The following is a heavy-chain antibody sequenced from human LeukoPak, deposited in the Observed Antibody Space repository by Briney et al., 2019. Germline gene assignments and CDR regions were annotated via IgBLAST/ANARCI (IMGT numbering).Heavy chain of an antibody. CDR3: TTAERRYYSHDF. Sequence: GGSLRLSCTVSGLSFSTAWISWIRQAPGKGLGWVGRIKSNTDGGTVNYAAPVKGRFTISRDDSKNTVFLQMNSLGTEDTAMYFCTTAERRYYSHDFWGQGTLVTVSS. V-gene: IGHV3-15*01. J-gene: IGHJ4*02. D-gene: IGHD3-10*01. CDR1: GLSFSTAW. CDR2: IKSNTDGGTV.